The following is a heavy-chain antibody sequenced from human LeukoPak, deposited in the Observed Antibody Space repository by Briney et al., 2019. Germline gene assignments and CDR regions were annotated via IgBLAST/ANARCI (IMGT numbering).Heavy chain of an antibody. Sequence: GGSLRLSCAASGFTFSSYRMHWVRQAPGKGLVWVSRISSDGSSTNYAGSVKGRFTISRDNAKNTLYLQMNSLRAEDTAVYYCARVIRSGWEGELSDWGQGTLVTVSS. V-gene: IGHV3-74*01. CDR3: ARVIRSGWEGELSD. D-gene: IGHD6-25*01. CDR2: ISSDGSST. CDR1: GFTFSSYR. J-gene: IGHJ1*01.